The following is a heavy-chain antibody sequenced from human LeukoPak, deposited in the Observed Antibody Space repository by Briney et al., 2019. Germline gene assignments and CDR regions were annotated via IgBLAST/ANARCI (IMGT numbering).Heavy chain of an antibody. V-gene: IGHV4-39*01. CDR3: ARHMSSGWWPFDY. J-gene: IGHJ4*02. Sequence: SETLSLTCTVSGGSLSRSNYYWGWIRQPPGKGLEWIGSIFYSGSTYYNPSRRSLVTVSVDTSKNQFSLELSSVTAADAAVYYCARHMSSGWWPFDYWGQGTLVSVSS. CDR1: GGSLSRSNYY. D-gene: IGHD6-19*01. CDR2: IFYSGST.